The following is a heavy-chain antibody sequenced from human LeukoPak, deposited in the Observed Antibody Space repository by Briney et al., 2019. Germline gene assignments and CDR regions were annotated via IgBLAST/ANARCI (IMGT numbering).Heavy chain of an antibody. CDR2: IYYSGST. CDR1: GGSFSGYY. CDR3: ARFDDSSGYYYGNFDY. J-gene: IGHJ4*02. D-gene: IGHD3-22*01. V-gene: IGHV4-59*01. Sequence: SETLSLTCAVYGGSFSGYYWSWIRQPPGKGLEGIGYIYYSGSTNYNPSLKSRGTISVDTSKNQFSLKLSSVTAADTAVYYCARFDDSSGYYYGNFDYWGQGTLVTVSS.